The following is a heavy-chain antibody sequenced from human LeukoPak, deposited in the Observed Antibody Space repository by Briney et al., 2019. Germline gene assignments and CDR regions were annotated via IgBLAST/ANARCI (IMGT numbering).Heavy chain of an antibody. CDR2: IYWDDDK. CDR3: AHGTTSSPVDY. V-gene: IGHV2-5*02. Sequence: SGPTLVKPTQTLALTCTFSGFSLSTSGVGVGWIRQPPGQALEWLALIYWDDDKRYSPSLKSRLTITKDTTKNLVVLTMTNMDPVDTATYYCAHGTTSSPVDYWGQGTLVTVSS. D-gene: IGHD1-1*01. J-gene: IGHJ4*02. CDR1: GFSLSTSGVG.